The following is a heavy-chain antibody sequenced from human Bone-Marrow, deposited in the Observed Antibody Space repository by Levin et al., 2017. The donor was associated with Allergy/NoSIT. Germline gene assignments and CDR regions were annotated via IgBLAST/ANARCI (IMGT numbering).Heavy chain of an antibody. CDR3: ARSSYGDYAWFDP. D-gene: IGHD4-17*01. V-gene: IGHV4-59*01. Sequence: SQTLSLTCAVSGGSIRTYYWTWIRQPPGKGLEWIGYIDYTGSSNFNPALTSRVTISLDTSKNQFSLKLNSVTAADTAVYYCARSSYGDYAWFDPWGQGILVTVSS. CDR2: IDYTGSS. J-gene: IGHJ5*02. CDR1: GGSIRTYY.